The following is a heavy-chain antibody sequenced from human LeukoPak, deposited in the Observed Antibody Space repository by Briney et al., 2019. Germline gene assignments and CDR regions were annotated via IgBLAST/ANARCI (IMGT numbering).Heavy chain of an antibody. D-gene: IGHD6-19*01. CDR2: ISGSGGST. J-gene: IGHJ4*02. CDR1: GFTFSSYA. CDR3: AKDLVASSGWCRGDY. Sequence: PGGSLRLSCAASGFTFSSYAMSWVRQAPGKGLEWVSAISGSGGSTYYADSVKGRFTISRDNSKNTLYLQMNSLRAEDTAVYYCAKDLVASSGWCRGDYWGQGTLVTVSS. V-gene: IGHV3-23*01.